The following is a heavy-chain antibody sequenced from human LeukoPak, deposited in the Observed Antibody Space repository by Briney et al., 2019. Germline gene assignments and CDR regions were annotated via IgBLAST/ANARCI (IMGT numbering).Heavy chain of an antibody. D-gene: IGHD3-3*01. CDR3: ASDFWSGISKGLGYFDY. CDR1: GYTFTSYD. Sequence: ASVKVSCKASGYTFTSYDINWVRQATGQGLEWMGWMNPNSGNTGYAQKFQGRVTMTRDTSISTAYMELSRLRSDDTAVYYCASDFWSGISKGLGYFDYWGQGTLVTVSS. CDR2: MNPNSGNT. V-gene: IGHV1-8*01. J-gene: IGHJ4*02.